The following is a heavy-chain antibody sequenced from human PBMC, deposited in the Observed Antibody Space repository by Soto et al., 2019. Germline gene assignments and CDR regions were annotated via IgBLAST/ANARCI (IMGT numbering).Heavy chain of an antibody. Sequence: EVQLVESGGGLVQPGGSLRLSCAASGFSFSDHYMDWVRQAPGKGLEWVGRTRNKAYSYTTEYAASLRGRFTISRDDSTDSLDLQMNSLKTEDTAAYYCATSIPSSKWSCFDSWVQGTLVTVSS. V-gene: IGHV3-72*01. D-gene: IGHD6-13*01. J-gene: IGHJ4*02. CDR2: TRNKAYSYTT. CDR1: GFSFSDHY. CDR3: ATSIPSSKWSCFDS.